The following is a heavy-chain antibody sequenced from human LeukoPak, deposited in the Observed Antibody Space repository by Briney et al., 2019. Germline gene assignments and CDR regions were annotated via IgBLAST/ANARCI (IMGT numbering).Heavy chain of an antibody. D-gene: IGHD6-13*01. CDR2: INHSGST. CDR3: ARAPARIAAAGY. J-gene: IGHJ4*02. Sequence: PSETLSLTCAVYGGSFSGYYWSWIRQPPGKGLEWIGDINHSGSTNYNPSLKSRVTISVDTSKNQFSLKLSSVTAADTAVYYCARAPARIAAAGYWGQGTLVTVSS. V-gene: IGHV4-34*01. CDR1: GGSFSGYY.